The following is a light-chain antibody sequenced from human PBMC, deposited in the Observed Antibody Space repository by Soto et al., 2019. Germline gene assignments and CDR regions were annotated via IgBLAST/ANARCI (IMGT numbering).Light chain of an antibody. CDR2: GAS. V-gene: IGKV1-39*01. J-gene: IGKJ1*01. CDR3: QQSYSTPWT. Sequence: DIQVTQSPSSLSASVGDRVAITCRASQSISQYVNWYQQRPGRAPKFLIYGASSLQSGVPLRFSGSGSGTDFTLTISSLQPEDFASYYCQQSYSTPWTFGQGTKVDIK. CDR1: QSISQY.